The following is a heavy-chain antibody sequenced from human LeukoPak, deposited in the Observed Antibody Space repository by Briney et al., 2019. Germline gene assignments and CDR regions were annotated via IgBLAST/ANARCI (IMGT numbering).Heavy chain of an antibody. CDR1: GGSISSYY. Sequence: SETLSLTCTVSGGSISSYYWSWIRQPPGKGLGWIGYIYYSGSTNYNPSLKSRVTISVDTSKNQFSLKLSSVTAADTAVYYCARDPGEGIGGWYPFDYWGQGTLVTVSS. V-gene: IGHV4-59*01. D-gene: IGHD6-19*01. J-gene: IGHJ4*02. CDR3: ARDPGEGIGGWYPFDY. CDR2: IYYSGST.